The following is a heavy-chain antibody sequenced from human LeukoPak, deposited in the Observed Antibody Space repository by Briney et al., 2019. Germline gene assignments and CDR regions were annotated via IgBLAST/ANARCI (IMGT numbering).Heavy chain of an antibody. CDR1: GGSISSSSYY. V-gene: IGHV4-39*07. CDR2: IYYSGST. Sequence: SETPSLTCTVSGGSISSSSYYWGWIRQPPGKGLEWIGSIYYSGSTYYNPSLKSRVTISVDTSKNQFSLKLSSVTAADTAVYYCARVARIAARPNDYWGQGTLVTVSS. J-gene: IGHJ4*02. D-gene: IGHD6-6*01. CDR3: ARVARIAARPNDY.